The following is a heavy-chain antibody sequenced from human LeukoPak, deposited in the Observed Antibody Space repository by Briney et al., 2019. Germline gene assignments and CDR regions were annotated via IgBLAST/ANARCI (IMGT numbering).Heavy chain of an antibody. CDR2: FHTAGDT. D-gene: IGHD2-2*01. V-gene: IGHV3-13*01. J-gene: IGHJ6*02. Sequence: GGSLRLSCAASGFTFSNYDMHWVRQVTGKGLEWVSAFHTAGDTHYSGSVKGRFASSRENAKNSFYLQMNNLRAGDTALYYCARGSCSSSSCYERLNGLDVWGQGTPVTVSS. CDR1: GFTFSNYD. CDR3: ARGSCSSSSCYERLNGLDV.